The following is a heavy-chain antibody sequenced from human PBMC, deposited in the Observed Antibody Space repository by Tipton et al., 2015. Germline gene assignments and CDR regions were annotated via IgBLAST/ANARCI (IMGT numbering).Heavy chain of an antibody. CDR3: ARDKTFEAFDI. CDR2: VYYSGYT. J-gene: IGHJ3*02. D-gene: IGHD2/OR15-2a*01. CDR1: GGSIGGGYY. V-gene: IGHV4-31*03. Sequence: TLSLTCTVSGGSIGGGYYWSWLRQKPGKGLEWIGFVYYSGYTNYNPSLTSRLTISVDTSRNQFSLHLKSVTAADTAVYYCARDKTFEAFDIWGQGTKVTVSS.